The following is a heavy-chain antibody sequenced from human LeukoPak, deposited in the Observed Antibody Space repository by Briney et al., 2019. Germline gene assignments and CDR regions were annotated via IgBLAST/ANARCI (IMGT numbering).Heavy chain of an antibody. CDR3: ARTGLGHCSSTSCYAGYYYYYTDV. CDR2: IRYDGSNK. Sequence: GGSLRLSCAASGFPFSSYAMHWVRQAPGKGLEWVAFIRYDGSNKYYADSVKGRFTISRDNAKNSLYLQMNSLRAEDTAFYYCARTGLGHCSSTSCYAGYYYYYTDVWGKGTTVTVS. V-gene: IGHV3-30*02. CDR1: GFPFSSYA. D-gene: IGHD2-2*01. J-gene: IGHJ6*03.